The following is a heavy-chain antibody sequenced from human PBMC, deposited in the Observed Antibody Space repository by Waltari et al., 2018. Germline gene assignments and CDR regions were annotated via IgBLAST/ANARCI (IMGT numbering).Heavy chain of an antibody. J-gene: IGHJ5*02. D-gene: IGHD3-10*01. CDR3: ARRRGRWGTNWFDP. CDR2: INHSGST. Sequence: QVQLQQWGAGLLKPSETLSPTCAVYGGSFSGYYRSWIRQPPWKGLEWIGEINHSGSTNYNPSLKSRVTISVDTSKNQFSLKLSSVTAADTAVYYCARRRGRWGTNWFDPWGQGTLVTVSS. CDR1: GGSFSGYY. V-gene: IGHV4-34*01.